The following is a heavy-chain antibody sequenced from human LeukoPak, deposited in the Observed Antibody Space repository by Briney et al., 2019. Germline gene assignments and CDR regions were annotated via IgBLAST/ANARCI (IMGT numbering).Heavy chain of an antibody. V-gene: IGHV2-5*01. D-gene: IGHD2/OR15-2a*01. CDR2: TYGTDDK. CDR1: GFSLNTGGVA. CDR3: AHRQNSNFDY. J-gene: IGHJ4*02. Sequence: SGPSLVKPTQTLTLTCTFSGFSLNTGGVAVGRIRQPPGRALEWLALTYGTDDKKYSPSLRSRLTITKDTSKNQVVLTMTNMDPVETATYYCAHRQNSNFDYWGQGTLVTVSS.